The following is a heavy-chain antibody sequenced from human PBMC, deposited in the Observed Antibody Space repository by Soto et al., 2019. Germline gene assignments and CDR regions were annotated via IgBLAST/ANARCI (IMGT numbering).Heavy chain of an antibody. V-gene: IGHV3-7*05. J-gene: IGHJ6*02. CDR2: IKDDGREK. CDR1: EFTFNTYW. CDR3: ARDWGTPGRGSAVGYYYHYGMDV. Sequence: EVQLVESGGGLVQPGGSLRLSCLASEFTFNTYWMNWVRQAPGRGLEWVANIKDDGREKNYVDSVKGRFTISRDNAKNSLVLQMNRLRGEDTAVYFCARDWGTPGRGSAVGYYYHYGMDVWGQGTTVTVSS. D-gene: IGHD6-19*01.